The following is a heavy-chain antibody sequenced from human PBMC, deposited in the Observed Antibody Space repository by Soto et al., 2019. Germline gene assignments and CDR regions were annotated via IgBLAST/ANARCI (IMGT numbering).Heavy chain of an antibody. CDR3: ARARLRFLEWSQAHYYYYGMDV. J-gene: IGHJ6*02. CDR2: IIPIFGTA. CDR1: GGTFSSYA. V-gene: IGHV1-69*13. D-gene: IGHD3-3*01. Sequence: GASVKVSCKASGGTFSSYAISWVRQAPGQGLEWMGGIIPIFGTANYAQKFQGRVTITADESTSTAYMELSSLRSEDTAVYYCARARLRFLEWSQAHYYYYGMDVWGQGTTVTVSS.